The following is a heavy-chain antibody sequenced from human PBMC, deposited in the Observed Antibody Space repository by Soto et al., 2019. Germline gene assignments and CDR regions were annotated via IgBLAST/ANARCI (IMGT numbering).Heavy chain of an antibody. CDR3: ARENSFDRSSWSNWFDP. V-gene: IGHV1-69*13. J-gene: IGHJ5*02. CDR2: IIPIFGTA. D-gene: IGHD6-13*01. Sequence: VASVKVSCKASGGTFSSYAISWVRQAPGQGLEWMGGIIPIFGTANYAQKFQGRVTITADESTSTAYMELSSLRSEDTAVYYCARENSFDRSSWSNWFDPWGQGTLVTVSS. CDR1: GGTFSSYA.